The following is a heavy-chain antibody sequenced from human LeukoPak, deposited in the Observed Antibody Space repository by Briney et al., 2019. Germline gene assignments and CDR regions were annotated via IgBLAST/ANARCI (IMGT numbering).Heavy chain of an antibody. D-gene: IGHD5-18*01. J-gene: IGHJ4*02. V-gene: IGHV3-23*05. CDR1: GFTFSNYA. Sequence: GGSLRLSCAASGFTFSNYALSWVRQAPGKGLEWVSAILSTGSGNTYYADSVKGRFTISRDNSRNTLYLQMNSLRAEDTAVYYCAKAGGPGYNPDYWGQGTLVTVSA. CDR2: ILSTGSGNT. CDR3: AKAGGPGYNPDY.